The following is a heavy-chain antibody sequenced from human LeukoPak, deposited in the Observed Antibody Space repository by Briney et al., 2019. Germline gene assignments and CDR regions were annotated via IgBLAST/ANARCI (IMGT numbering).Heavy chain of an antibody. V-gene: IGHV1-46*01. CDR2: MNPSDGST. D-gene: IGHD3-10*01. Sequence: ASVKVSCKASGYIFTSYYMHWVRQAPGQGLEWMGIMNPSDGSTSYAQKFQGRVTMSRDTSTSTVYMELSSLRSEDTAVYYCARRCRAYGSGSSRAFDYWGQGTLVTVSS. CDR3: ARRCRAYGSGSSRAFDY. CDR1: GYIFTSYY. J-gene: IGHJ4*02.